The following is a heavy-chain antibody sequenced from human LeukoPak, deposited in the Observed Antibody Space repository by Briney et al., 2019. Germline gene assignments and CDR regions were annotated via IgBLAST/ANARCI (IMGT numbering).Heavy chain of an antibody. V-gene: IGHV4-39*01. J-gene: IGHJ4*02. Sequence: SETLSLTCTVSGGSISSSSYYWGWIRQPPGKGLEWIGSIYYSGSTYYNPSLKSRVTISVDTSKNQFSLKLSSVTAADTAVYYCARGQTTVTTNPFDYWGQGTLVTVSS. CDR1: GGSISSSSYY. CDR2: IYYSGST. D-gene: IGHD4-17*01. CDR3: ARGQTTVTTNPFDY.